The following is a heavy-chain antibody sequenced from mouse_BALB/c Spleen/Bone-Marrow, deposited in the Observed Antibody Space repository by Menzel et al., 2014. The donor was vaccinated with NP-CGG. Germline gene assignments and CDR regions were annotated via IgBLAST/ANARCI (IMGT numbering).Heavy chain of an antibody. V-gene: IGHV1-7*01. CDR1: GYTFTDTW. Sequence: QVQLQQSGPELAKPGASVKMSRKASGYTFTDTWIHWIKQRPGQGLEWIGYINPSTGYAEYNQNFKDKATLTVDKSSSTAYMQLSSLTSEDSAAYYCARDYWGQGTTLTVSS. CDR2: INPSTGYA. CDR3: ARDY. J-gene: IGHJ2*01.